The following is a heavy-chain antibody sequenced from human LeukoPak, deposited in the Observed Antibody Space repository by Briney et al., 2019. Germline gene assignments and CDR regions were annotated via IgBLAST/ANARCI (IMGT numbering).Heavy chain of an antibody. CDR2: ISAYNGNT. CDR1: GYTFTSYG. V-gene: IGHV1-18*01. D-gene: IGHD6-13*01. Sequence: ASVKVSCKASGYTFTSYGISWVRQAPGQGLEWMGWISAYNGNTNYAQKLQGRVTMTRNTSISTAYMELSSLRSEDTAVYYCARVMGIALLLPTDYWGQGTLVTVSS. CDR3: ARVMGIALLLPTDY. J-gene: IGHJ4*02.